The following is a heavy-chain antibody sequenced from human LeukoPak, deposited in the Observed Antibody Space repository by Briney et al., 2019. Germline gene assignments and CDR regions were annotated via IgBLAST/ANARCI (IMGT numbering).Heavy chain of an antibody. J-gene: IGHJ5*02. V-gene: IGHV4-59*01. CDR2: IFYTGFT. CDR1: DGSISDSY. Sequence: SETLSLTCSVSDGSISDSYWSWIRQSPGKGLEWIGYIFYTGFTHYNPSLESRVTISVDTSKKQFSLRLKSVTAADTAAYYCARDANGGDSWGWFDPWGQGTLVTVSS. D-gene: IGHD2-21*02. CDR3: ARDANGGDSWGWFDP.